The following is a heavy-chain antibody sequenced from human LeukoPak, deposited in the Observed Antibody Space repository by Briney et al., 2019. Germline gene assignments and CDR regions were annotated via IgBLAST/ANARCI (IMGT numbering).Heavy chain of an antibody. CDR3: ARGGGLDV. J-gene: IGHJ6*02. D-gene: IGHD3-16*01. CDR2: INHNGNVN. CDR1: GFTFSSYW. Sequence: GGSLRLSCAASGFTFSSYWMNWARQAPGKGLEWVASINHNGNVNYYVDSVKGRFTISRDNAMNSLYLQMSNLRAEDTAVYFCARGGGLDVWGQGATVTVSS. V-gene: IGHV3-7*03.